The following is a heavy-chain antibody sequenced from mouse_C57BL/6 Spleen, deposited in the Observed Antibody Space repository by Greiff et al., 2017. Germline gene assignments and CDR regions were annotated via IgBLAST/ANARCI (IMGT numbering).Heavy chain of an antibody. J-gene: IGHJ3*01. CDR1: GYTFTSYW. Sequence: QVQLQQPGAELVKPGASVKLSCKASGYTFTSYWMQWVKQRPGQGLEWIGEIDPSDSYTNYNQKFKGKATLTVDTSSSTAYMQLSSLTSEDSAVYYCARGGLREFAYWGQGTLVTVSA. V-gene: IGHV1-50*01. CDR3: ARGGLREFAY. D-gene: IGHD2-4*01. CDR2: IDPSDSYT.